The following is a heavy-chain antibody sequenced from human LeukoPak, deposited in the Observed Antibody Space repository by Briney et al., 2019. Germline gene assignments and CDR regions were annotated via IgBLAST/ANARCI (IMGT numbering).Heavy chain of an antibody. CDR1: GDSISGYY. Sequence: SETLSLTCTVSGDSISGYYWSWIRQPPGKGLEWIGYIYYSGSTNYNPSLKSRVTMSVDTSKNQFSLKLTSVTAADTAVYYCARRFVGYDSSWGASDIWGQGTMVTVSS. CDR3: ARRFVGYDSSWGASDI. D-gene: IGHD3-22*01. CDR2: IYYSGST. J-gene: IGHJ3*02. V-gene: IGHV4-59*08.